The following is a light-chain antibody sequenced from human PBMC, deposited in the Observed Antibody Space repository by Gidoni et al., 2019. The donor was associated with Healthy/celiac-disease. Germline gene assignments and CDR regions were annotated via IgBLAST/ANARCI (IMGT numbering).Light chain of an antibody. V-gene: IGLV1-40*01. Sequence: QSVLTQPPSVSGAPGQRVTIDCTGSRPNIGAGYDVHWYQQLPGTAPKLLIYGNSNRPSGVPDRFSGSKSGTSASLAITGLQAEDEADYYCQSYDSSLSGSGVFGTGTKVTVL. J-gene: IGLJ1*01. CDR3: QSYDSSLSGSGV. CDR1: RPNIGAGYD. CDR2: GNS.